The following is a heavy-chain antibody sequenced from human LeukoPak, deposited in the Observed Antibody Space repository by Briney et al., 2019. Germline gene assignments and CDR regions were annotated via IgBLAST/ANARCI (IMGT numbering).Heavy chain of an antibody. J-gene: IGHJ3*02. D-gene: IGHD3-16*01. CDR3: ARHITDAFDI. V-gene: IGHV1-8*02. CDR1: GGTFSSYA. CDR2: MNPNSGNT. Sequence: ASVKVSCKASGGTFSSYAISWVRQAPGQGLEWMGWMNPNSGNTGYAQKFQGRVTMTRNTSISTAYMELSSLRSEDTAVYYCARHITDAFDIWGQGTMVTVSS.